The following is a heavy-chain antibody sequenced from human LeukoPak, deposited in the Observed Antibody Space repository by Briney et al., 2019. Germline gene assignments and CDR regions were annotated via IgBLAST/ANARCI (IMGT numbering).Heavy chain of an antibody. D-gene: IGHD3-10*01. CDR2: IAYSGST. CDR3: ARERRSGTYYYFDY. CDR1: DDSISDYY. J-gene: IGHJ4*02. Sequence: SETLSLTCTVCDDSISDYYWSWIRQPPGKGLEWIGYIAYSGSTNYNPSLKSRVSMSVHTSKNQFSLKLSSVTAADTAVYYCARERRSGTYYYFDYWGQGILVTVSS. V-gene: IGHV4-59*01.